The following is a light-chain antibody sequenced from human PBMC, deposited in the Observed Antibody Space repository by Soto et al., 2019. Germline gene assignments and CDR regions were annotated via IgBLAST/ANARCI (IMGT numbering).Light chain of an antibody. J-gene: IGLJ1*01. Sequence: SDLTQAASGSGSPGQSISISCTGTSSDVGGYNYVSWYQQHPGKAPKLMIYDVSNRPSGVSNRFSGSKSDNTASLTISGLQAEDEADYYCSSYTSSSSNYVFGTGTKVTVL. CDR1: SSDVGGYNY. CDR3: SSYTSSSSNYV. V-gene: IGLV2-14*01. CDR2: DVS.